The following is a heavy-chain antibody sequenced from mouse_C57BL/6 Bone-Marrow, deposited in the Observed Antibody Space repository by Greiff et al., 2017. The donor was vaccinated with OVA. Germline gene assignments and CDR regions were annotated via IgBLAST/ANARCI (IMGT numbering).Heavy chain of an antibody. J-gene: IGHJ2*01. CDR3: ARDEDYSNRFDY. D-gene: IGHD2-5*01. CDR1: GYTFTDYY. Sequence: EVKLMESGPVLVKPGASVKMSCKASGYTFTDYYMNWVKQSHGKSLEWIGVINPYNGGTSYNQKFKGKATLTVDKSSSTAYMELRSLTSEDSAVYFCARDEDYSNRFDYWGQGTTLTVSS. CDR2: INPYNGGT. V-gene: IGHV1-19*01.